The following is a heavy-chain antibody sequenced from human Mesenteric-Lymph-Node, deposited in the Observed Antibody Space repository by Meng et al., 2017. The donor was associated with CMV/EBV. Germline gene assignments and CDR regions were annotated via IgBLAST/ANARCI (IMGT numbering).Heavy chain of an antibody. CDR3: ATIASDRYY. V-gene: IGHV1-2*06. D-gene: IGHD6-13*01. CDR1: GYPFTGYY. CDR2: IDPNSGGT. Sequence: KVSCKAAGYPFTGYYRHWVRQAPGQGLGWMGRIDPNSGGTNYAQNFQGRVTMTRDTSISTAYMELSRLGSDDTAIYYCATIASDRYYWGQGTLVTVSS. J-gene: IGHJ4*02.